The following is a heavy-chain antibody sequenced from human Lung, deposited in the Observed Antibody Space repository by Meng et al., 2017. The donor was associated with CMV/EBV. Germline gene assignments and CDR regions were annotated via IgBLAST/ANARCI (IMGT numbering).Heavy chain of an antibody. CDR1: GFTFRNYA. V-gene: IGHV3-23*01. CDR2: IGGNGRNT. CDR3: ATYDLLTGPDY. J-gene: IGHJ4*02. Sequence: GGSLRLXCAASGFTFRNYAMSLVRQTPGMGLEWVSLIGGNGRNTDYAASVKGRFTISRDNSKSTLYLQMNSLRAEDTAIYYCATYDLLTGPDYWGQGTLVTVSS. D-gene: IGHD3-9*01.